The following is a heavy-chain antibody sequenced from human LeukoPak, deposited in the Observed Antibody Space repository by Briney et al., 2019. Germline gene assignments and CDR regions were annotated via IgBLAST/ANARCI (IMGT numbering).Heavy chain of an antibody. V-gene: IGHV3-30-3*01. CDR2: ISYDGSNK. D-gene: IGHD6-19*01. CDR3: ARGGVYSSGSYYLYYFDY. Sequence: GGSLRLSCVASGFTFSSYAMHWVRQAPGKGLEWVGLISYDGSNKYYADSVKGRFTISRDNSKNTLYLQMNSLRAEDTAVYYCARGGVYSSGSYYLYYFDYWGQGTLVTVSS. CDR1: GFTFSSYA. J-gene: IGHJ4*02.